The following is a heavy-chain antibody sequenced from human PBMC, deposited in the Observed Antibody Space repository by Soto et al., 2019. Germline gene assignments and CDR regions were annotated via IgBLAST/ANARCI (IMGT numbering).Heavy chain of an antibody. CDR2: TYHRGST. D-gene: IGHD3-16*02. CDR1: GVSISSYF. Sequence: SETLSLTCSVSGVSISSYFWGWIRQPPGRGLEWIGYTYHRGSTNYSPSLKSRVAISLDTSENQFSPKVSSVTAADTAVYYCARIGGYHGPLDYWGQGTPVTVSS. V-gene: IGHV4-59*01. CDR3: ARIGGYHGPLDY. J-gene: IGHJ4*02.